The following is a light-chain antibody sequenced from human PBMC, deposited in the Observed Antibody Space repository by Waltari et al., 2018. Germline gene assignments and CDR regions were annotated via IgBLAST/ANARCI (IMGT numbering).Light chain of an antibody. CDR3: QQSSSTPPWT. CDR1: QTISSY. V-gene: IGKV1-39*01. Sequence: DIQMTQSPSSLSASVGDRVTITCRASQTISSYLNWYQQKPGKAPHLLIYTASSLQSGVPSRFSGSGSGTDFTLTISSLQPQDFAIYYCQQSSSTPPWTFGQGTKVEIK. J-gene: IGKJ1*01. CDR2: TAS.